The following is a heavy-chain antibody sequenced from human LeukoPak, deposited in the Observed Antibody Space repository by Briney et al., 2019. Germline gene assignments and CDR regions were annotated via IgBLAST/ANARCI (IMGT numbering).Heavy chain of an antibody. CDR3: AKDGTTLASNWNEFEY. D-gene: IGHD1-20*01. V-gene: IGHV3-9*01. CDR2: ISWNSNSI. Sequence: GGSLRLSCAASGFTFDDYAMHWIRQAPGKGLEWVSGISWNSNSIDYADSVKGRFTISRDNAKNSLYLQMNSLRAEDTALYYCAKDGTTLASNWNEFEYWGQGTLVTVSS. CDR1: GFTFDDYA. J-gene: IGHJ4*02.